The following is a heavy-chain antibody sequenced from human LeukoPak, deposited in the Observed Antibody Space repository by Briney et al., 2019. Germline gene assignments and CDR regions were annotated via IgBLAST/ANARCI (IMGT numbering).Heavy chain of an antibody. CDR1: GFTFSSYA. V-gene: IGHV3-23*01. D-gene: IGHD3-10*02. J-gene: IGHJ4*02. CDR3: ARDLCWGCFDD. CDR2: ISGSGGST. Sequence: GGSLRLSCVVSGFTFSSYAMSWVRQAPGKGLEWVSGISGSGGSTYYADSVKGRFTISRDNTKNTLYLQMNSLRVDDTAVYYCARDLCWGCFDDWGQGNLVTVSS.